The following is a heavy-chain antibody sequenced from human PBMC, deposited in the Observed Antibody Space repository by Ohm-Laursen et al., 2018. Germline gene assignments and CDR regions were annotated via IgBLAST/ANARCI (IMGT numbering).Heavy chain of an antibody. CDR2: ISWNSGSI. CDR3: ARGGITMVRGVDY. CDR1: GFTFDDYA. Sequence: SLRLSCTASGFTFDDYAIHWVRQAPGKGLEWVSGISWNSGSIGYADSVKGRFTISRDNAKNSLYLQMNSLRAEDTALYYCARGGITMVRGVDYWGQGTLVTVSS. V-gene: IGHV3-9*01. D-gene: IGHD3-10*01. J-gene: IGHJ4*02.